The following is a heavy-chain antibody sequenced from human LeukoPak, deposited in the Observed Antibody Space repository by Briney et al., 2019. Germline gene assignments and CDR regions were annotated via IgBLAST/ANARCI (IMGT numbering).Heavy chain of an antibody. J-gene: IGHJ6*03. CDR2: MNPNSGNT. V-gene: IGHV1-8*01. D-gene: IGHD1-26*01. CDR3: AREINVVGSKYYYYMDV. CDR1: GYTFTSYD. Sequence: GASVKVSCKASGYTFTSYDINWVRQATGQGLEWMGWMNPNSGNTGYAQKFQGRVTMTRNTSISTAYMELSSLRSEDTAVYYCAREINVVGSKYYYYMDVWGKGTTVTISS.